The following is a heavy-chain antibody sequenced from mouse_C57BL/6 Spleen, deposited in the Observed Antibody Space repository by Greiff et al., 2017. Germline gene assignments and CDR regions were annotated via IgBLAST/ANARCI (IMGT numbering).Heavy chain of an antibody. D-gene: IGHD1-1*01. Sequence: QVQLQQPGAELVRPGTSVKLSCKASGYTFTSYWMHWVKQRPGQGLEWIGVIDPSDSYTNYNQKFKGKATLTVDTSSSTAYMQLSSLTSEDSAVYYCARVWLTTVVYWCFDVWGTGTTVTVSS. V-gene: IGHV1-59*01. CDR1: GYTFTSYW. CDR3: ARVWLTTVVYWCFDV. CDR2: IDPSDSYT. J-gene: IGHJ1*03.